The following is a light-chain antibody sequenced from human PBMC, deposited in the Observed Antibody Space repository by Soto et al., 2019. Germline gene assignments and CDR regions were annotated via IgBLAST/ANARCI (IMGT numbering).Light chain of an antibody. V-gene: IGLV2-11*01. Sequence: QSALIQPPSVSGSPGQSVTISCTGTSSDVGTYDSVSWYQQHPGTAPNPLIYDVNTQPSGVPDRFSGSKSGTSASLAISGLRSEDEADYYCASWDGSLSGHVFGTGTKLTVL. J-gene: IGLJ1*01. CDR3: ASWDGSLSGHV. CDR2: DVN. CDR1: SSDVGTYDS.